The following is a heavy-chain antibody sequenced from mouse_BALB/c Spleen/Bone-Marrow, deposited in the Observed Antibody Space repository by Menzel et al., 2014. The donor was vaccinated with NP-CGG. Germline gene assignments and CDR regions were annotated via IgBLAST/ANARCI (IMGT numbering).Heavy chain of an antibody. CDR3: VRSGSSSGYFDY. V-gene: IGHV5-17*02. D-gene: IGHD1-1*01. Sequence: EVKLVESGGGLVQPGGSRKLSCAASGFTFSSFGMHWVRQAPEKGLEWVAYISSGSSTIYYGDTVMGRFTISRDNPKNTLFLQMTSLRSEDTAPYYCVRSGSSSGYFDYWGQGTTLTVSS. CDR2: ISSGSSTI. CDR1: GFTFSSFG. J-gene: IGHJ2*01.